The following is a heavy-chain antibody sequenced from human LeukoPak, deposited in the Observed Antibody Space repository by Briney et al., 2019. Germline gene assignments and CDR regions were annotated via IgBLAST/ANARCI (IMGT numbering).Heavy chain of an antibody. CDR1: GFSFSSFW. CDR3: ARGGYGAHMG. Sequence: GGSLRLSCAASGFSFSSFWMHWVRQVPGKGLVWVSGINSDGTTTGYADSVKGRFTISRDNAKNTVSLQTSSLRAEDTALYYCARGGYGAHMGWGQGTLVTVSS. CDR2: INSDGTTT. V-gene: IGHV3-74*01. D-gene: IGHD4-17*01. J-gene: IGHJ4*02.